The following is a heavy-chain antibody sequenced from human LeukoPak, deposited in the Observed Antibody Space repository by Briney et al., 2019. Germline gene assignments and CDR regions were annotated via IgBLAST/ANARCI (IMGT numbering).Heavy chain of an antibody. V-gene: IGHV1-18*01. J-gene: IGHJ6*02. Sequence: GASVKVSCKASGYTFTSYGISWVRQAPGQGLEWMGWISAYNANTNYGEKVQGRVTMTRDTSTSTAYMELRSLRSDDTAVYYCARGLPWGQNSLYGMDVWGQGTTVTVSS. CDR3: ARGLPWGQNSLYGMDV. CDR1: GYTFTSYG. D-gene: IGHD7-27*01. CDR2: ISAYNANT.